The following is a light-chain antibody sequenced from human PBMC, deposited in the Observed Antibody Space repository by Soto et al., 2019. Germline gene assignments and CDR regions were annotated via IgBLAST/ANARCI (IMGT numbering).Light chain of an antibody. J-gene: IGKJ3*01. V-gene: IGKV1-39*01. Sequence: DIQMTQSPSSLSASVGDRVTITCRASQTINTYLNWYQQKPGKAPKLLIYAASSFQSGVPSRFSGSGSGTVFTLTIGSLQTEDFATYYCQESYSHSRTFGPGTKVDI. CDR1: QTINTY. CDR3: QESYSHSRT. CDR2: AAS.